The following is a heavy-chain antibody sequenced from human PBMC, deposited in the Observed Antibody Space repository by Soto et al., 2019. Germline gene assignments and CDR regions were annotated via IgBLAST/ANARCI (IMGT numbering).Heavy chain of an antibody. CDR1: GFTVSRNY. CDR2: IYSGGNS. Sequence: EVPLVQSGGGLVQPGGSLRLSCAASGFTVSRNYMTWVRQAPGKGLEWVSLIYSGGNSYYADSVKGRFTISRDSSKNTLYLQMNNLRVEDTAVYYCARDGGDTSGGDYWGQGTLVTVSS. J-gene: IGHJ4*02. CDR3: ARDGGDTSGGDY. V-gene: IGHV3-66*01. D-gene: IGHD6-19*01.